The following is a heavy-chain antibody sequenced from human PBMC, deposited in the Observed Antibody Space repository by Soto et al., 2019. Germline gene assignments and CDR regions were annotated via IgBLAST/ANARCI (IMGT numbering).Heavy chain of an antibody. Sequence: GESLKTSCKGSGYSFTSNWIGWVRRMPGKGLEWMGIIYPGDSDTRYSPSFQGQVTISADKSISTAYLQWSSLKASDTAMYYCARHGETDAPDIWGQGTMVTVSS. CDR2: IYPGDSDT. J-gene: IGHJ3*02. CDR1: GYSFTSNW. V-gene: IGHV5-51*01. CDR3: ARHGETDAPDI.